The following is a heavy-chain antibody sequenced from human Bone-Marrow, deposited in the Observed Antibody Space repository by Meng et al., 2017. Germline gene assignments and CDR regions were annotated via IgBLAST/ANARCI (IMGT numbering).Heavy chain of an antibody. D-gene: IGHD3-16*01. CDR1: GGSISSGGYY. CDR3: ARDIRQGGNIWFDP. J-gene: IGHJ5*02. CDR2: IYYSGTT. V-gene: IGHV4-31*01. Sequence: QVRLQESGPGLVKPSQTLSLTCTVSGGSISSGGYYWSWIRQHSGKGLEWIGYIYYSGTTYYNPSLSSLVTISVDTSKNQFSLNLSSVTAADTAVYYCARDIRQGGNIWFDPWGQGTLVTVSS.